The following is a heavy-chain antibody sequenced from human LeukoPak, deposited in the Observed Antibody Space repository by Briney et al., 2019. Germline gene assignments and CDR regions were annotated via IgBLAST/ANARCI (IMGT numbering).Heavy chain of an antibody. D-gene: IGHD3-10*01. V-gene: IGHV3-66*03. Sequence: GGSLRLFCAVSGFSLRSNYVSWGRQAPGKGLEWVSDIYSTGTTFYTDSVKGRFTISRDESKNTVYLQMNSLRPEDTAVYFCARDRGPGWFDPWGQGTLVTVSS. CDR1: GFSLRSNY. CDR3: ARDRGPGWFDP. J-gene: IGHJ5*02. CDR2: IYSTGTT.